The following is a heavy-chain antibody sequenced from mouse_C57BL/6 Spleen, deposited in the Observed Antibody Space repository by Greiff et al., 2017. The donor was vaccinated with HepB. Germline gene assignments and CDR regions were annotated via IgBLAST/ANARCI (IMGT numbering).Heavy chain of an antibody. J-gene: IGHJ2*01. CDR3: AIESTTVAPDY. V-gene: IGHV1-80*01. CDR2: IYPGDGDT. Sequence: VQLQQSGAELVKPGASVKISCKASGYAFSSYWMNWVKQRPGKGLEWIGQIYPGDGDTNYNGKFKGKATLTADKSSSTAYMQLRSLTSEDSAVYFYAIESTTVAPDYWGQGTTLTVSS. D-gene: IGHD1-1*01. CDR1: GYAFSSYW.